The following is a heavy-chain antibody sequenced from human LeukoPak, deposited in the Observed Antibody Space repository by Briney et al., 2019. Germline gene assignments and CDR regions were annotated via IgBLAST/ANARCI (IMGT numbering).Heavy chain of an antibody. CDR1: GFTFSSYS. V-gene: IGHV3-48*04. J-gene: IGHJ4*02. CDR2: ISSSGSTI. CDR3: AKFIAAPFYFDY. D-gene: IGHD6-13*01. Sequence: GGSLRLSCAASGFTFSSYSMNWVRQAPGKGLEWVSYISSSGSTIYYADSVKGRFTISRDNAKNSLYLQMNSLRAEDTAVYYCAKFIAAPFYFDYWGQGTLVTVSS.